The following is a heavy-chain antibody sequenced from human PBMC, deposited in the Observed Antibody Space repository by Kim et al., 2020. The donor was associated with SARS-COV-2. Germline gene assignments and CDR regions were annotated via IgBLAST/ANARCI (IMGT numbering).Heavy chain of an antibody. D-gene: IGHD2-15*01. CDR3: TTGYCSGGTCYPQFDP. CDR1: GFTFSGSA. J-gene: IGHJ5*02. Sequence: GGSLRLSCAASGFTFSGSAMHWVRQAPGKGLEWVGRIKRKGYNYATAYAASVKRRFTISRDDSKNTAYLQMNSLKTEDTAVYYCTTGYCSGGTCYPQFDPWGPGTLVTVSS. CDR2: IKRKGYNYAT. V-gene: IGHV3-73*01.